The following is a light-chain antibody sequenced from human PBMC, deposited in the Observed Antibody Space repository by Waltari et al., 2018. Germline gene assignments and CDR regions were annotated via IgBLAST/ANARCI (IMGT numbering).Light chain of an antibody. CDR1: SSDIGSQKY. J-gene: IGLJ3*02. V-gene: IGLV2-14*03. CDR3: CAYTGSVWV. CDR2: DVS. Sequence: QSALTQPASVSGSPGQSITMSCTGTSSDIGSQKYVSWYQQHPAKAPKLMIYDVSERPAGVSIRFSGSKSVNTASLTISGLQADDEADYYCCAYTGSVWVFGGGTKLTVL.